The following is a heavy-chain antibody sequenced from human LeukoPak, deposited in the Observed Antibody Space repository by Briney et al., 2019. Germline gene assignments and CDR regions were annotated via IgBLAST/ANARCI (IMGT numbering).Heavy chain of an antibody. CDR3: AIAGVVPAAYNWFDP. D-gene: IGHD2-2*01. J-gene: IGHJ5*02. V-gene: IGHV1-69*01. Sequence: GSSVKVSCKASGGTFSSYAISWVRQAPGQGLEWMGGITPIFGTANYAQKFQGRVTITADESTSTAYMELSSLRSEDTAVYYCAIAGVVPAAYNWFDPWGQGTLVTVSS. CDR1: GGTFSSYA. CDR2: ITPIFGTA.